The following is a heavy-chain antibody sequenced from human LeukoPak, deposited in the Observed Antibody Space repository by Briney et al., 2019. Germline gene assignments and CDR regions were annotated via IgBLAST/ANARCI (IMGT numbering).Heavy chain of an antibody. Sequence: GGSLRLSCAASGFTFSSYGMHWVRQAPGKGLEWVAVIWYDGSNKYYADSVKGRFTISRDNSKNTLYLQMNSLRAEDTAVYYCAKDRSESAAAGLDYWGQGTLVTVSS. CDR3: AKDRSESAAAGLDY. CDR2: IWYDGSNK. CDR1: GFTFSSYG. J-gene: IGHJ4*02. V-gene: IGHV3-33*06. D-gene: IGHD6-13*01.